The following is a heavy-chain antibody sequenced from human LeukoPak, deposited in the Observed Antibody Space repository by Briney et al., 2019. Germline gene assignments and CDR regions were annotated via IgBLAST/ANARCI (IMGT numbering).Heavy chain of an antibody. CDR3: TTYGCNPAEYFQH. CDR2: IQPVGGTS. Sequence: SVKVSCKASGGTLNTYAINTVRQAPGQGLEWMGGIQPVGGTSIHAQTFQGRVKITTDESTSTTFMELSSLRYEDTAMYYCTTYGCNPAEYFQHWGQGTLVTVSS. V-gene: IGHV1-69*05. CDR1: GGTLNTYA. D-gene: IGHD4-17*01. J-gene: IGHJ1*01.